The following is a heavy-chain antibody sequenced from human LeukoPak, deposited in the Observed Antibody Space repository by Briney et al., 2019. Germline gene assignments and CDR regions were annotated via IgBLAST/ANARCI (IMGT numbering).Heavy chain of an antibody. CDR3: ARAGDGYNPFDY. V-gene: IGHV3-7*01. D-gene: IGHD5-24*01. CDR1: GFTFSSYW. CDR2: IKQDGSEK. Sequence: GGSLRLPCAASGFTFSSYWKSWVRQARGKGLEGVANIKQDGSEKYYVESVKGRFTIYRDNAKNSLYLQMNSLRAEDTAVYYCARAGDGYNPFDYWGQGTLVTVSS. J-gene: IGHJ4*02.